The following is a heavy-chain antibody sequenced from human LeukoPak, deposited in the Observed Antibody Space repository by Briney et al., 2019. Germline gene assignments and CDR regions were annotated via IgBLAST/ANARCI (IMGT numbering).Heavy chain of an antibody. CDR2: IYYSGST. D-gene: IGHD3-22*01. J-gene: IGHJ4*02. V-gene: IGHV4-39*01. Sequence: PSETLSLTCTVSGGSISSSSYYWGWIRQPPGKGLEWIGSIYYSGSTYYNPSLKSRVTISVDTSKNQFSLKLSSVTAADTAVYYCARPNYDSTFLDYWGQGTLVTVSS. CDR3: ARPNYDSTFLDY. CDR1: GGSISSSSYY.